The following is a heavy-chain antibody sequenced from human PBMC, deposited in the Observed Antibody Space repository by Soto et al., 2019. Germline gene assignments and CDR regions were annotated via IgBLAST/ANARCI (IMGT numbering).Heavy chain of an antibody. J-gene: IGHJ4*02. Sequence: QITLKESGPTLVKPTQTLTLTCSFSGFSLSTRGVGVGWIRQPPGKALEWLAVIYWNEDKRYGPSLKSRLTITKDTSKNQVVLTMTNMDPVDTATYYCAQTGYNSGCYPFDYWGQGTLVTVSS. V-gene: IGHV2-5*01. CDR3: AQTGYNSGCYPFDY. CDR1: GFSLSTRGVG. D-gene: IGHD6-19*01. CDR2: IYWNEDK.